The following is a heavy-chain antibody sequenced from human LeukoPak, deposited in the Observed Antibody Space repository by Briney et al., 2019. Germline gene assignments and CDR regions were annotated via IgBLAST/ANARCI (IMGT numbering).Heavy chain of an antibody. J-gene: IGHJ4*02. Sequence: KPGVSLRLSCAASGFTFSSYSLNWVRQAPGKGLEWVSCITSNIYTYYADSVRGRFTISRDNSQNSVYLVMNSLRAEDTAVYYCARERDTSMAALDSWGQGTLVTVSS. CDR1: GFTFSSYS. CDR3: ARERDTSMAALDS. D-gene: IGHD5-18*01. V-gene: IGHV3-21*06. CDR2: ITSNIYT.